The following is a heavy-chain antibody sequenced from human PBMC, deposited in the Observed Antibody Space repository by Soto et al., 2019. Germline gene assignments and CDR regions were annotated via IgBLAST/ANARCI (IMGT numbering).Heavy chain of an antibody. CDR1: GFTFSSYW. Sequence: GGSLRLSCAASGFTFSSYWMHWVRQAPGKGLVWVSRINSDGNSTSYADSVKGRFTISRDNSKNTLYLQMNSLRAEDTAVYYCAKDRLRVAGGATVFDSWGQGTVVTVSS. CDR2: INSDGNST. V-gene: IGHV3-74*01. CDR3: AKDRLRVAGGATVFDS. J-gene: IGHJ4*02. D-gene: IGHD6-13*01.